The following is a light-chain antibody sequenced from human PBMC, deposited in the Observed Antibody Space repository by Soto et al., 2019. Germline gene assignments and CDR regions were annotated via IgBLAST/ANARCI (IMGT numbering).Light chain of an antibody. CDR1: RSNVGNNY. J-gene: IGLJ2*01. Sequence: QSVLTQPPSVSAAPGQTVTISCSGSRSNVGNNYVSWYQQLPGTAPKLLIYDNNERPSGIPDRFSGSKSGASATLGITGLQTGDEADYYCGTWDSSLSVVVFGGGTKLTVL. V-gene: IGLV1-51*01. CDR2: DNN. CDR3: GTWDSSLSVVV.